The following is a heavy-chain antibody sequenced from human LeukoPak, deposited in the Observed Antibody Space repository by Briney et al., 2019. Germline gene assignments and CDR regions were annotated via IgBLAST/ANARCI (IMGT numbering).Heavy chain of an antibody. CDR1: GFTFSNYG. V-gene: IGHV3-23*01. CDR3: AKFRPITTVAGTIFHY. CDR2: IGGGGHDT. Sequence: GGSLRLFCAASGFTFSNYGMSWVRQAPGKGLEWVSAIGGGGHDTFYADSVKGRFTISRDNSKNTLYLQVNSLRAEDTAVYYCAKFRPITTVAGTIFHYWGQGTLVTVSS. J-gene: IGHJ4*02. D-gene: IGHD6-19*01.